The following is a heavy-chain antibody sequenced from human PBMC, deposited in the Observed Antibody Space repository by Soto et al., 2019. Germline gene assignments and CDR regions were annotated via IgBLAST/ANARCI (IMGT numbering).Heavy chain of an antibody. J-gene: IGHJ5*02. D-gene: IGHD6-6*01. V-gene: IGHV4-34*01. Sequence: SETLSLTCAVYGGSFSGYYWSWIRQPPGKGLEWIGEINHSGSTNYNPSLKSRVTISVDTSKNQFSLKLSSVTAADTAVYYCARAPSSSIAAPVGGGWFDPWGQGTLVTVSS. CDR1: GGSFSGYY. CDR2: INHSGST. CDR3: ARAPSSSIAAPVGGGWFDP.